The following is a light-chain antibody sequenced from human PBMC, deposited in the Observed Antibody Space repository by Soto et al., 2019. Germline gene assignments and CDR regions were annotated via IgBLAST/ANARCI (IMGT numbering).Light chain of an antibody. J-gene: IGLJ3*02. CDR3: AAWDDSLNGWV. Sequence: QAVVTQPPSASGTPGQRVTISCSGSSSNIGSNTVNWYQQLPGTAPKLLIYSNNQRPPGVPDRFSGSKSGTSASLAISGLQSEDEADYYCAAWDDSLNGWVFGGGTKVTVL. CDR1: SSNIGSNT. V-gene: IGLV1-44*01. CDR2: SNN.